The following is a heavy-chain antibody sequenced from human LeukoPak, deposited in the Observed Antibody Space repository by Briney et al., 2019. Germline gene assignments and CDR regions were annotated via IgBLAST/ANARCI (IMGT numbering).Heavy chain of an antibody. Sequence: PSETLSLTCTVSGGSISSYYWSWIRQPPGKGLEWIGYIYYSGSTNYNPSLKSRVTISVDTSKNQFSLKLSSVTAADTAVYYCARMETELIAVAGTDWDYWGQGTLVTVSS. D-gene: IGHD6-19*01. CDR3: ARMETELIAVAGTDWDY. CDR1: GGSISSYY. CDR2: IYYSGST. J-gene: IGHJ4*02. V-gene: IGHV4-59*08.